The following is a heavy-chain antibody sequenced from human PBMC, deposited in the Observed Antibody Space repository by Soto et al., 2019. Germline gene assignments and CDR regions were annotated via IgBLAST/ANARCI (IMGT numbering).Heavy chain of an antibody. J-gene: IGHJ6*02. V-gene: IGHV4-30-2*01. Sequence: SETLSLTCAVSGGSITSGNTYSWSWIRQPPGKGLEWIGSISHTGSTSYNPSLKSRVSMSVDKSKNQFSLKLSSVTAADTAVYYCARVFSVPNLEVIAYYQYYGMDVWGQGNTVTV. CDR1: GGSITSGNTYS. CDR3: ARVFSVPNLEVIAYYQYYGMDV. CDR2: ISHTGST. D-gene: IGHD3-22*01.